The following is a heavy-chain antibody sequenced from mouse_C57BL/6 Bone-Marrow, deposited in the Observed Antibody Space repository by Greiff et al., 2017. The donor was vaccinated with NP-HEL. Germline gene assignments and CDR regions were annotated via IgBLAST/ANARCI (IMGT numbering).Heavy chain of an antibody. Sequence: EVKLMESGGDLVKPGGSLKLSCAASGFTFSSYGMSWVRQTPDKRLEWVATISSGGSYTYYPDSVKGRFTISRDNAKNTLYLQMSSLKSEDTAMYYCARLGDYDGDFDYWGQGTTLTVSS. CDR2: ISSGGSYT. CDR1: GFTFSSYG. J-gene: IGHJ2*01. CDR3: ARLGDYDGDFDY. D-gene: IGHD2-4*01. V-gene: IGHV5-6*01.